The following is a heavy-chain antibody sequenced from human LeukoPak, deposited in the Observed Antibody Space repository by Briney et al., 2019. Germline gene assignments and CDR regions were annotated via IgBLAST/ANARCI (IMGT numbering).Heavy chain of an antibody. V-gene: IGHV1-2*06. CDR1: GYTFTGYY. CDR3: AREDCTGGSCYLFDY. J-gene: IGHJ4*02. D-gene: IGHD2-15*01. CDR2: INPNSGGT. Sequence: GASVKVSCKASGYTFTGYYMHWVRQAPGQGLEWMGRINPNSGGTNYAQKFQGRVTMTRDTSIPTAYMDLSRLRSDDTAVYYCAREDCTGGSCYLFDYWGQGTLVTVSS.